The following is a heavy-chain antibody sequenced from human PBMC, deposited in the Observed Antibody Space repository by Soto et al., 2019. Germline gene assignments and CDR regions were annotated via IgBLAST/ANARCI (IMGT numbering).Heavy chain of an antibody. CDR2: INPSGGST. CDR1: GYTFTSYY. CDR3: ARDRGGDYYDSSGYSRPEYFQH. D-gene: IGHD3-22*01. Sequence: ASVKVSCKASGYTFTSYYMHWVRQEHGQGLEWMGIINPSGGSTSYAQKFQGRVTMTRDTSTSTVYMELSSLRSEDTAVYYCARDRGGDYYDSSGYSRPEYFQHWGQGTLVTVSS. V-gene: IGHV1-46*01. J-gene: IGHJ1*01.